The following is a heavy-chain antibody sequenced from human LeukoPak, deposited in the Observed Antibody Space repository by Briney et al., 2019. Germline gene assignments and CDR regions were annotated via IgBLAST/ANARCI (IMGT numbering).Heavy chain of an antibody. CDR3: AREWGEY. Sequence: GGSLRLSCAASGFTFDDYGMSWVRQAPGKGLEWVSSISSSSSYIYYADSVKGRFTISRDNAKDSLYLQMNSLRAEDTAVYYCAREWGEYWGQGTLVTVSS. J-gene: IGHJ4*02. D-gene: IGHD3-10*01. CDR1: GFTFDDYG. CDR2: ISSSSSYI. V-gene: IGHV3-21*01.